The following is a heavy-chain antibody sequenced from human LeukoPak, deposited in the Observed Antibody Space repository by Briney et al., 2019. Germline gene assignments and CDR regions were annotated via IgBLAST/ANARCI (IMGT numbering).Heavy chain of an antibody. CDR2: IIPIFGTA. Sequence: GASVKVSCKASGNIFISHYVHWVRQAPGQGLEWMGGIIPIFGTANYAQKFQGRVTITEDESTSTTYMELSSLRSEDTAVYDCASLSADYYDSSGQTSFDYWGQGTLVTVSS. J-gene: IGHJ4*02. V-gene: IGHV1-69*13. CDR1: GNIFISHY. D-gene: IGHD3-22*01. CDR3: ASLSADYYDSSGQTSFDY.